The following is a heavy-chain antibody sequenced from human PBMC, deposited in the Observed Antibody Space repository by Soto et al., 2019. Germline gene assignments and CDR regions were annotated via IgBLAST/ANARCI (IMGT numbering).Heavy chain of an antibody. CDR3: AKEFYHYYDSSGYRPLDY. CDR1: GFTFSSYA. V-gene: IGHV3-23*01. D-gene: IGHD3-22*01. CDR2: ISGSGGST. J-gene: IGHJ4*02. Sequence: GSLRLSCAASGFTFSSYAMSWVRQAPGKGLEWVSAISGSGGSTYYADSVKGRFTISRDNSKNTLYLQMNSLRAEDTAVYYCAKEFYHYYDSSGYRPLDYWGQGTLVTVSS.